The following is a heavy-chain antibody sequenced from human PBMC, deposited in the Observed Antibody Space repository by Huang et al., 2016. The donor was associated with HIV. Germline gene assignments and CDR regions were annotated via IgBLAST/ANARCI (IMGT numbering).Heavy chain of an antibody. CDR3: ARGHHYYYYMDV. J-gene: IGHJ6*03. CDR1: GYRFNSYG. CDR2: MSVYNDGP. V-gene: IGHV1-18*04. Sequence: VKVSCKASGYRFNSYGINWVRQAPGQGLEWVGWMSVYNDGPKYAENLQGRVTLTTDTSKQTAYMEVSGLTSEDSAVYYCARGHHYYYYMDVWGEGTAVTVSS.